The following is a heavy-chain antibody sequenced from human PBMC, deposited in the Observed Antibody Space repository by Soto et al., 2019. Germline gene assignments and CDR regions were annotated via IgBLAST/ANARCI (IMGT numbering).Heavy chain of an antibody. CDR1: GFSLTTSGVG. CDR3: AHRVLRTVFGLVTTTAIYFDF. J-gene: IGHJ4*02. CDR2: IYWDDDK. V-gene: IGHV2-5*02. D-gene: IGHD3-3*01. Sequence: QITLNESGPTQVNPRQTLTLTCTFSGFSLTTSGVGVGWIRQSPGKAPEWLALIYWDDDKRYSPSLKSRLTITKDTSQTQVVLTMADLDPADTATYYCAHRVLRTVFGLVTTTAIYFDFWGQGTPVAVSS.